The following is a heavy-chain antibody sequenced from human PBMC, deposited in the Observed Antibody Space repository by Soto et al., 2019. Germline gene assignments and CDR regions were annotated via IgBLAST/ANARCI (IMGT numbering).Heavy chain of an antibody. CDR1: GFTFSSYG. J-gene: IGHJ6*02. Sequence: GGSLRLSCAASGFTFSSYGMHWVRQAPGKGLEWVAVIWYDGSNKYYADSVKGRFTISRDNSKNTLYLQMNSLRAEDTAVYYCAKDLAAAAGTPIVDYYYGMDVWGQGTTVTVSS. D-gene: IGHD6-13*01. V-gene: IGHV3-30*02. CDR2: IWYDGSNK. CDR3: AKDLAAAAGTPIVDYYYGMDV.